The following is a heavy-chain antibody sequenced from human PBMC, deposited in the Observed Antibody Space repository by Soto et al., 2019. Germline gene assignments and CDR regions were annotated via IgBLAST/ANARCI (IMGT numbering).Heavy chain of an antibody. Sequence: SETLSLTCTVSGGSTSSDNYWSWIRQPPGKGLEWIGYIYYSGSTYYSPSLKSRLSISLDTSKNQFSLRLSSVTAADTAMYYCARARLRAVYAFDIWGQGTMVTVSS. CDR2: IYYSGST. V-gene: IGHV4-30-4*01. D-gene: IGHD5-12*01. CDR3: ARARLRAVYAFDI. CDR1: GGSTSSDNY. J-gene: IGHJ3*02.